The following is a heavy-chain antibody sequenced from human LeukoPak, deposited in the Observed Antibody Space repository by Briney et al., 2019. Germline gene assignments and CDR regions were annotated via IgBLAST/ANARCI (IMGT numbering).Heavy chain of an antibody. CDR3: ARIVGATTGWFDP. D-gene: IGHD1-26*01. CDR1: GGSISSGDYY. CDR2: IYYSGST. V-gene: IGHV4-30-4*01. Sequence: SSETLSLTCTVSGGSISSGDYYWRWIRQPPGKGLEWIGYIYYSGSTYYNPSLKSRVTISVDTSKNQFSLKLSSVTAADTAVYYCARIVGATTGWFDPWGQGTLVTVSS. J-gene: IGHJ5*02.